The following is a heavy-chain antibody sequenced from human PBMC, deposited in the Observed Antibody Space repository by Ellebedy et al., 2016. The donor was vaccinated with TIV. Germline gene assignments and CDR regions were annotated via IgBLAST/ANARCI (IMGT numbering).Heavy chain of an antibody. CDR3: ARDLYSSSSSDY. Sequence: AASVKVSCKASGYTFTSYGISWVRQAPGQGLEWMGRIIPILGIANYAQKFQGRVTITADKSTSTAYMELSSLRSEDTAVYYCARDLYSSSSSDYWGQGTLVTVSS. CDR1: GYTFTSYG. D-gene: IGHD6-6*01. CDR2: IIPILGIA. V-gene: IGHV1-69*04. J-gene: IGHJ4*02.